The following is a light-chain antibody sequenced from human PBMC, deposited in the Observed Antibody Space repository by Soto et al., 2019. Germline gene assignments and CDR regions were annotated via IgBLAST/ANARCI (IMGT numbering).Light chain of an antibody. Sequence: HMTHSPASLSVSVCYRVAITCRASQSINNYLNWYQQKPGKAPKLLIYAASTLQSGVPSRFSGSGSGTDFTLTISCLQSEDFATYYCQQYYSYPRTFGQGTKVDIK. CDR1: QSINNY. V-gene: IGKV1-8*01. J-gene: IGKJ1*01. CDR2: AAS. CDR3: QQYYSYPRT.